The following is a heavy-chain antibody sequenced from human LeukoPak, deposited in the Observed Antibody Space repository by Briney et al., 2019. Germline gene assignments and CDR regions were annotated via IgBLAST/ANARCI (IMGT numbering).Heavy chain of an antibody. Sequence: GGSLRLSCAASGFTFSNYAMTWVRQAPGKGLEWVSAISVSGGNTYYADSVKGRFTISRDNSKNTLYLQMNSLRGEDTAVYYCAKGRETSSWYNFDYWGQGTLVTVSS. J-gene: IGHJ4*02. D-gene: IGHD6-13*01. CDR3: AKGRETSSWYNFDY. CDR2: ISVSGGNT. CDR1: GFTFSNYA. V-gene: IGHV3-23*01.